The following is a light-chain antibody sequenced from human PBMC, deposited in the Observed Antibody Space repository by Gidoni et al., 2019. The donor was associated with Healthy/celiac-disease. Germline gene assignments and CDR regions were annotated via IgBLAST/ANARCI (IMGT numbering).Light chain of an antibody. J-gene: IGKJ1*01. CDR1: QSISSW. CDR3: QQYNSYRWT. CDR2: KAS. V-gene: IGKV1-5*03. Sequence: DIQLTQSPSTLSASVGDRVTITCRASQSISSWLAWYQQQPGKAPKLLIYKASSLESGVPSRFSGSGSGTEFTLTISSLQPDYFATYYCQQYNSYRWTFXXXTKVEIK.